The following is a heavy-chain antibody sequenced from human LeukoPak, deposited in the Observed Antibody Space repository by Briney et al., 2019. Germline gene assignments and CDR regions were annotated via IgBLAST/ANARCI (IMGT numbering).Heavy chain of an antibody. CDR1: GGSINTPNYY. Sequence: KPSETPSLTCTVPGGSINTPNYYWGWIRQTPGKGLEWIGNIFYSGGTYYSPSLTSRVTISLDTSRNQFSLKLNSVTPADTAVYYCARTAKYYYGSETYYFFDYWGQGTLVTVSS. D-gene: IGHD3-10*01. CDR3: ARTAKYYYGSETYYFFDY. CDR2: IFYSGGT. J-gene: IGHJ4*02. V-gene: IGHV4-39*07.